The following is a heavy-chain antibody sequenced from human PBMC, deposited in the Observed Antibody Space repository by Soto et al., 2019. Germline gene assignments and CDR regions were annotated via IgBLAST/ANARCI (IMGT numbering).Heavy chain of an antibody. CDR3: ARLDYYYDSSGYFPTRFWFDP. J-gene: IGHJ5*02. CDR2: IYHSGST. Sequence: PSETLSLTCTVSGGSISSYYWSWIRQPPGKGLEWIGYIYHSGSTNYNPSLKSRVTISVDRSKNQFSLKLSSATAADTAVYYCARLDYYYDSSGYFPTRFWFDPWGQGTLVTVSS. CDR1: GGSISSYY. V-gene: IGHV4-59*12. D-gene: IGHD3-22*01.